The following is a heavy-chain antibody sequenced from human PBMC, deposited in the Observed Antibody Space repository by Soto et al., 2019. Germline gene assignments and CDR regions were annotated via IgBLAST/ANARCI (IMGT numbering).Heavy chain of an antibody. Sequence: GGSLRLSCVASGFTFDDPVMHWVRHLPGKGLEWVGHISWDGYSIGYGGSVRGRFTISRDNAKNTLYLQMNSLRPEDTALYYCARSWSGSTSGRVDVWGQGTTVTVSS. V-gene: IGHV3-9*01. J-gene: IGHJ6*02. CDR2: ISWDGYSI. CDR3: ARSWSGSTSGRVDV. D-gene: IGHD3-3*01. CDR1: GFTFDDPV.